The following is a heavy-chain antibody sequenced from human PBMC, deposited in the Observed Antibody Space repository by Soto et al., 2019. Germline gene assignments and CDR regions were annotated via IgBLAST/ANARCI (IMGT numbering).Heavy chain of an antibody. V-gene: IGHV3-33*01. J-gene: IGHJ3*02. CDR2: IWYDGSNK. D-gene: IGHD6-6*01. CDR1: GFTFSSYG. CDR3: ARDSYSSSSWLRALDAFDI. Sequence: LRLSCAASGFTFSSYGMHWVRQAPGKGLEWVAVIWYDGSNKYYADSVKGRFTISRDNSKNTLYLQMNSLRAEDTAVYYCARDSYSSSSWLRALDAFDIWGQGTMVTVSS.